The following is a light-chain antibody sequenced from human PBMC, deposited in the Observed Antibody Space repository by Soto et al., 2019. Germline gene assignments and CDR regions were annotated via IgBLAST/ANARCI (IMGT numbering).Light chain of an antibody. CDR1: QSVSSSY. J-gene: IGKJ3*01. V-gene: IGKV3-20*01. CDR3: QQYGSSPPRLFT. Sequence: EIVLTQSPGTLSLSPGERATLSCRASQSVSSSYLAWYQQKPGQAPRLLIYGASSRATGIPDRFSGSGSGTDFTLTISSLEPEAFAVYYCQQYGSSPPRLFTFGPGNKVYIK. CDR2: GAS.